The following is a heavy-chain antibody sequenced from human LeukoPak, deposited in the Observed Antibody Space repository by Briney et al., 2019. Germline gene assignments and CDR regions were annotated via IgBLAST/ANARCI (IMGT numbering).Heavy chain of an antibody. Sequence: GASVKVSCKASVYTFIGYYIHWVRQAPGQGLEWMGWINPNTGGTNYAQNFQGRVTMTRDTSISTAYMELSRLRSDDTAVYYCARGGYGDSFDYWGQGTLVTVSS. J-gene: IGHJ4*02. CDR2: INPNTGGT. D-gene: IGHD4-17*01. V-gene: IGHV1-2*02. CDR1: VYTFIGYY. CDR3: ARGGYGDSFDY.